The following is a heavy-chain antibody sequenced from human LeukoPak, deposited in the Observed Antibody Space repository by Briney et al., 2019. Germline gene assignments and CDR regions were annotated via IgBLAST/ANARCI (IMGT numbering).Heavy chain of an antibody. CDR2: IYYSGST. Sequence: PSETLSLTCTVSGGSISSYHWSWIRQPPGKGLEWIGYIYYSGSTNYNPSLKSRVTISVDTSKNQFSLKLSSVTAADTAVYYCARSISSRIAVAGTYFDYWGQGTLVTVSS. CDR3: ARSISSRIAVAGTYFDY. V-gene: IGHV4-59*01. CDR1: GGSISSYH. J-gene: IGHJ4*02. D-gene: IGHD6-19*01.